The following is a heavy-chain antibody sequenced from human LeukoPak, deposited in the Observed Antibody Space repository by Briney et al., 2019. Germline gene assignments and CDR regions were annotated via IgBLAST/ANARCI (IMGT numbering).Heavy chain of an antibody. Sequence: ASVKVSCKASGYTFTSYYMHWVRQAPGQGLEWMGWISAYNGNTNYAQKLQDRVTMTVDTSATTAYMELRSLRSDDTAVYYCARVKIAYYYDSRDAFDYWGQGTLVTVSS. CDR3: ARVKIAYYYDSRDAFDY. J-gene: IGHJ4*02. CDR2: ISAYNGNT. D-gene: IGHD3-22*01. V-gene: IGHV1-18*04. CDR1: GYTFTSYY.